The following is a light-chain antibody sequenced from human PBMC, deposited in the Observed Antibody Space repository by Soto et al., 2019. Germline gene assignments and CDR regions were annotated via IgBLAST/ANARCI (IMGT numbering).Light chain of an antibody. J-gene: IGLJ1*01. Sequence: QSVLTHPASLSGSPGQSIAISCTGSSSDIGIYKYVSWYQQHPGKVPKLIIYEVTNRPSGVSNRFSGSKSGNTASLTISGLQAEDEADYYCSSYTTSSTRVFGPGTKVTVL. V-gene: IGLV2-14*01. CDR2: EVT. CDR3: SSYTTSSTRV. CDR1: SSDIGIYKY.